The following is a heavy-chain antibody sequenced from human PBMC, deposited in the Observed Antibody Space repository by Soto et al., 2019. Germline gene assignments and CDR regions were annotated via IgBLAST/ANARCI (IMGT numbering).Heavy chain of an antibody. V-gene: IGHV4-59*12. CDR1: GGSISSYY. CDR3: AIDLRVRGFDGMDV. J-gene: IGHJ6*02. D-gene: IGHD3-10*01. CDR2: IYYSGST. Sequence: SETLSLTCTVSGGSISSYYWSWIRQPPGKGLEWIGYIYYSGSTNYNPSLKSRVTISVDTSKNQFSLKLTSVTAADTALYYCAIDLRVRGFDGMDVWGQRTTVTVSS.